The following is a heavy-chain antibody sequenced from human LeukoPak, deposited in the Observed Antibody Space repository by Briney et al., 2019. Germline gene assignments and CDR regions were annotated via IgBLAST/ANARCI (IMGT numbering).Heavy chain of an antibody. CDR2: ISGSGGST. CDR3: AKGDDYGDYGSFDY. D-gene: IGHD4-17*01. V-gene: IGHV3-23*01. J-gene: IGHJ4*02. Sequence: GGSLRLSCAASGFTFSSYAMSWVRQAPGKGLEWVSAISGSGGSTYYADSVKGRFTISRDNSKNKLYLQLSSLRAEDTAVYYCAKGDDYGDYGSFDYWGQGTLVTVSS. CDR1: GFTFSSYA.